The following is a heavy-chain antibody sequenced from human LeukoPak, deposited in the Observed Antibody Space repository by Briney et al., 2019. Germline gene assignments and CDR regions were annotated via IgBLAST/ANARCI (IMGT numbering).Heavy chain of an antibody. CDR3: AREEYCSGGSCYSTIDY. CDR2: INPNSGGT. J-gene: IGHJ4*02. Sequence: ASVKVSCKASGYTFTDYYMHWVRQAPGQGLEWMGWINPNSGGTNYAQKFQGRVTMTRDTSISTAYMELSRLRSDDTAVYYCAREEYCSGGSCYSTIDYWGQGTLVTVSS. CDR1: GYTFTDYY. D-gene: IGHD2-15*01. V-gene: IGHV1-2*02.